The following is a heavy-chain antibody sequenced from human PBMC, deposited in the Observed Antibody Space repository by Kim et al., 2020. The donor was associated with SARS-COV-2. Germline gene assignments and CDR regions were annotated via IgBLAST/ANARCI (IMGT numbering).Heavy chain of an antibody. V-gene: IGHV3-15*01. D-gene: IGHD2-2*01. CDR1: GLTFTNAW. Sequence: GGSLRLSCAASGLTFTNAWMTCVRQAPGKGLEWVGRIKSTTDGGTTDYASPVKGRFIISRDDSQNTLYLQMNSLKTDDTAVYYCSTRLLFAFDYYGVDVWGQGTTVIVSS. CDR3: STRLLFAFDYYGVDV. CDR2: IKSTTDGGTT. J-gene: IGHJ6*01.